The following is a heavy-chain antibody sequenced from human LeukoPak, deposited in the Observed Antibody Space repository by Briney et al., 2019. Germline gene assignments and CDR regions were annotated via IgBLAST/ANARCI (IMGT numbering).Heavy chain of an antibody. CDR3: ARDANDFWSGYSDY. V-gene: IGHV4-61*02. CDR1: GGSISSGSHY. CDR2: IYTSGST. J-gene: IGHJ4*02. Sequence: SQTLSLTCTVSGGSISSGSHYWSWIRQPAGKGLEWIGRIYTSGSTNYNPSLKSRATISVDTSKNQFSLKLSSVTAADTAVYYCARDANDFWSGYSDYWGQGTLVTVSS. D-gene: IGHD3-3*01.